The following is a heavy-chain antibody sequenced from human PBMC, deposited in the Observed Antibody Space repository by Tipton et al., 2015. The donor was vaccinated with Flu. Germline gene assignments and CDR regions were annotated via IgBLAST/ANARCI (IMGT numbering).Heavy chain of an antibody. D-gene: IGHD3-10*01. V-gene: IGHV4-34*01. J-gene: IGHJ4*02. Sequence: TLSLTCAVYGGSFSGYYWSWIRQPPGKGLEWIGEINHSGSTNYNPSLKSRVTISVDTSKNQFSLKLSSVTAADTAVYYCARDRGTVKILWFGELLYSATGHFDYWGQGTLVTVSS. CDR1: GGSFSGYY. CDR3: ARDRGTVKILWFGELLYSATGHFDY. CDR2: INHSGST.